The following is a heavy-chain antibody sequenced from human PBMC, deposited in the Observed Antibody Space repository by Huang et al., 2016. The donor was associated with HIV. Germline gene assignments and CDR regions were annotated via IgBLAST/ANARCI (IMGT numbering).Heavy chain of an antibody. CDR1: GGSFSDYF. V-gene: IGHV4-34*01. J-gene: IGHJ4*02. D-gene: IGHD3-10*01. CDR2: VKHRGSA. Sequence: QVRLEQWGPNLLKPSDTLSLKCAVYGGSFSDYFWTWIRQSPVKGLEWLGEVKHRGSATHNPSLRSRVSMSVDSSKNQFYLSLTSVTAADTAVYFCARPKMTATPSDSSWSYFDFWGRGTPVTVSS. CDR3: ARPKMTATPSDSSWSYFDF.